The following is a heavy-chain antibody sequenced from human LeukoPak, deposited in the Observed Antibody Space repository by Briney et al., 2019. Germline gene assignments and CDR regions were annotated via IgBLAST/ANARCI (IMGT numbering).Heavy chain of an antibody. J-gene: IGHJ4*02. Sequence: SVKVSCKASGGTFSGYAISWVRQAPGQGLEWMGRIIPILGIANYAQKFQGRVTITADKSTSTAYMELSSLRSEDTAVYYCATPYDSSGTDFDYWGQGTLVTVSS. CDR2: IIPILGIA. CDR3: ATPYDSSGTDFDY. CDR1: GGTFSGYA. V-gene: IGHV1-69*04. D-gene: IGHD3-22*01.